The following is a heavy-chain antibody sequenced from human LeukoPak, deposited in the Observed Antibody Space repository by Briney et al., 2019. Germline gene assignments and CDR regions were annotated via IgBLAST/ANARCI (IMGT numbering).Heavy chain of an antibody. CDR1: GFTFSSYW. J-gene: IGHJ4*02. V-gene: IGHV3-7*01. Sequence: GGSLRLSCATSGFTFSSYWMSWVGQAPGKGLEWVANIKQDGSEIYYVDSGRGRFTISRDNAKNSLYLQMNSLRAGDTAVYFCARDNMLGYYFDYWGQGTLVTVSS. CDR2: IKQDGSEI. CDR3: ARDNMLGYYFDY. D-gene: IGHD1-26*01.